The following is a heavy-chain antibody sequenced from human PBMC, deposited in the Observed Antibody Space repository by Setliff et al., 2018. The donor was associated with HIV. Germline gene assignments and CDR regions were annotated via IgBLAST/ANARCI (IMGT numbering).Heavy chain of an antibody. V-gene: IGHV1-18*01. CDR1: GYTFTSYG. CDR2: ISAYNGNT. CDR3: AKDMNRGGYSDSSPHDF. Sequence: ASVKVSCKASGYTFTSYGISWVRQAPGQGLEWIGWISAYNGNTNYAQKLQGRVTMTTDTSTSTAYMELRSLRSDDTAVYYCAKDMNRGGYSDSSPHDFWGQGTLVTVSS. D-gene: IGHD3-22*01. J-gene: IGHJ4*02.